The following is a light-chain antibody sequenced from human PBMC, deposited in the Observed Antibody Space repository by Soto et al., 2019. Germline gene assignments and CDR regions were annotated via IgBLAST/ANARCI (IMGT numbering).Light chain of an antibody. Sequence: QSALTQPASVSGSPGQSITISCTGTSSDVGGYNYVSWYQQHPGKAPKLMIYEVSNRPSGVSSRFSGSKSGNTASLTISGLQAEDEADYYCSSYTSSILFGGGTKLTVL. CDR3: SSYTSSIL. CDR1: SSDVGGYNY. J-gene: IGLJ2*01. V-gene: IGLV2-14*01. CDR2: EVS.